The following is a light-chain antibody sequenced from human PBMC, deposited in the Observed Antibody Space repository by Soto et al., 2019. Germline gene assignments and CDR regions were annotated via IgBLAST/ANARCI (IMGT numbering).Light chain of an antibody. CDR1: SGSVSTSYY. J-gene: IGLJ3*02. CDR2: STN. Sequence: QAVVTQEPSVSVSPGRTVTLTCGLSSGSVSTSYYPSWYQQTPGQAPRTLIYSTNTRSSGVPDRFSGSILGNKAALTITGAQADAESDYYCVLYMGSGIWVFGGGTKLTVL. CDR3: VLYMGSGIWV. V-gene: IGLV8-61*01.